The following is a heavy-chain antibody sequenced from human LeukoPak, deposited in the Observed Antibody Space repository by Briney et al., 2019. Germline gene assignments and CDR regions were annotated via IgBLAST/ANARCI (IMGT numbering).Heavy chain of an antibody. D-gene: IGHD2-8*01. CDR3: ARGRILYLTPRLFDP. CDR1: VGTFSSYA. V-gene: IGHV1-8*02. CDR2: MNPNSGNT. Sequence: ASVKVSCKASVGTFSSYAISWVRQAPGPGLEWMGMMNPNSGNTGYAQKFQGRVTMTRNTSISTAYMELSTLRSEGTAVYYLARGRILYLTPRLFDPWGQGTLVTVSS. J-gene: IGHJ5*02.